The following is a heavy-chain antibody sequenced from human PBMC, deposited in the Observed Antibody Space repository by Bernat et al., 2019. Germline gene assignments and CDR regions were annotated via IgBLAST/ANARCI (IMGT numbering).Heavy chain of an antibody. D-gene: IGHD4-4*01. J-gene: IGHJ5*02. CDR1: GFTFSDFS. CDR2: ISRISSHI. Sequence: EVQLAESGGGLVQPGGSLRLSCTASGFTFSDFSMNWVRQAPGKGLEWLSYISRISSHIYYADSVKGRFTISRDNAKSTLYLQMNSLRADDTAVYYCAGDPADSLTRNWFDPWGQGTLVTVSS. V-gene: IGHV3-21*05. CDR3: AGDPADSLTRNWFDP.